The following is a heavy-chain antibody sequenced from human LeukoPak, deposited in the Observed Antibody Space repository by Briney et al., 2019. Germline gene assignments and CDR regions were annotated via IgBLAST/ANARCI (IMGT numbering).Heavy chain of an antibody. D-gene: IGHD3-22*01. CDR3: AKGHGDADGYYYFDS. V-gene: IGHV3-7*03. CDR2: IKQDGNEK. Sequence: GGSLRLSCAASGFTFSSYWMYWVRQAPGKGLEWVASIKQDGNEKYYVDSVKGRFSIFRDNYKNMLYLQMNSLRVEDTALYYCAKGHGDADGYYYFDSWGQGTLVTVSS. CDR1: GFTFSSYW. J-gene: IGHJ4*02.